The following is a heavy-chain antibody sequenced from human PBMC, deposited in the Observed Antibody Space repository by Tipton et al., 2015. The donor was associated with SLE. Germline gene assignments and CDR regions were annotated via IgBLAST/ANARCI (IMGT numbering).Heavy chain of an antibody. CDR2: ISSSTTYI. Sequence: SLRLSCAVSGFIFSSYSIDWVRQAPGKGLEWVSSISSSTTYIYYSDSVKGRFTISRDNSKNTLYLHMNSLRAEDTAVYYCAIRRCWGQGTLVTVSS. CDR1: GFIFSSYS. D-gene: IGHD1-14*01. CDR3: AIRRC. V-gene: IGHV3-21*04. J-gene: IGHJ4*02.